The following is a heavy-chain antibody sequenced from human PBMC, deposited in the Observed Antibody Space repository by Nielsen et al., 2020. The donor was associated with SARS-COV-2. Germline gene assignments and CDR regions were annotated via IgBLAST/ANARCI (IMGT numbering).Heavy chain of an antibody. CDR2: ISFDGTTK. V-gene: IGHV3-30-3*01. CDR1: GFTFRTYA. D-gene: IGHD3-3*01. Sequence: GESLKISCAASGFTFRTYAMHWVRQAPGKGLEWVAIISFDGTTKYNEDSVKGRFTISRDDLRKTLYLQMDNLRPEDTAVYFCFTTVADPFDCWGQGTLVTVSS. CDR3: FTTVADPFDC. J-gene: IGHJ4*02.